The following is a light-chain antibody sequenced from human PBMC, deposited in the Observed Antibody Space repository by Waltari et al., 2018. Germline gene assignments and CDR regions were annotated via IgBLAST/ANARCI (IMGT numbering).Light chain of an antibody. CDR1: QSVVYSSNNKNS. J-gene: IGKJ1*01. V-gene: IGKV4-1*01. Sequence: DIVMTQSPDSLAVSLGERATINCKSSQSVVYSSNNKNSLAWYQQKSGQSPKLLIYWASTRESGVADRFSGSGSGTDFTLTISSLQAEYVAVYYCQQYYTTPWTFGQGTKVEIK. CDR3: QQYYTTPWT. CDR2: WAS.